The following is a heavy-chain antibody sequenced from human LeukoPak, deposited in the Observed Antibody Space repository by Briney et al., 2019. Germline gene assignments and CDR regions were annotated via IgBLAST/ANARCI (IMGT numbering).Heavy chain of an antibody. CDR1: GFIFSSYW. CDR3: ARSLGSSGYQDY. D-gene: IGHD3-22*01. Sequence: GGSLRLSCAASGFIFSSYWMHWVRHAPGKGLAWVSRINTDGSSTSYADSVKGRFTISRDNAKNTLYPQMNSLRAEDTAVYYCARSLGSSGYQDYWGQGTLVTVSS. V-gene: IGHV3-74*01. J-gene: IGHJ4*02. CDR2: INTDGSST.